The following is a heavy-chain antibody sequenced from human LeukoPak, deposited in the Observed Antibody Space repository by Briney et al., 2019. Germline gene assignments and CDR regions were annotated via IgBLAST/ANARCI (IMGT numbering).Heavy chain of an antibody. CDR1: GGSISSYY. D-gene: IGHD2-15*01. J-gene: IGHJ3*02. CDR2: IYTSGST. CDR3: ARLWALRGGWAFDI. V-gene: IGHV4-4*07. Sequence: SETLSLTCTVPGGSISSYYWSWIRQPPGKGLEWIGRIYTSGSTNYNPSLKSRVTMSVDTSKNQFSLKLSSVTAADTAVYYCARLWALRGGWAFDIWGQGTMVTVSS.